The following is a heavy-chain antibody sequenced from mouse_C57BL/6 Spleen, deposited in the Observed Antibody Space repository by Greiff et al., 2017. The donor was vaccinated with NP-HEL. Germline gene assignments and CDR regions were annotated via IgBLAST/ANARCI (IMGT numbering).Heavy chain of an antibody. CDR3: ARHGSNTVMDY. D-gene: IGHD1-1*01. CDR1: GFTFSSYG. J-gene: IGHJ4*01. Sequence: EVMLVESGGDLVKPGGSLKLSCAASGFTFSSYGMSWVRQTPDKRLEWVATISSGGSYTYYPDSVKGRFTISRDNAKNTLYLQMSSLKSEDTAMYYCARHGSNTVMDYWGQGTSVTVSS. CDR2: ISSGGSYT. V-gene: IGHV5-6*02.